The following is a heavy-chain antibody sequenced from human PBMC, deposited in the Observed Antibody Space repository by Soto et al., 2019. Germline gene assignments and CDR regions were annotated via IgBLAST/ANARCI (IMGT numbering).Heavy chain of an antibody. V-gene: IGHV3-33*01. D-gene: IGHD1-26*01. Sequence: QVQLVEAGGGVVQPGRSLRLSCAASGFTFSSYGLHWVRQAPGKGLEWVAVIWYDGSNKYYADSVKGRFTISRDNSKNTLYLQMNSLRAEDTAVYDCARDQRVGAKDYWGQGTLVTVSS. CDR3: ARDQRVGAKDY. J-gene: IGHJ4*02. CDR1: GFTFSSYG. CDR2: IWYDGSNK.